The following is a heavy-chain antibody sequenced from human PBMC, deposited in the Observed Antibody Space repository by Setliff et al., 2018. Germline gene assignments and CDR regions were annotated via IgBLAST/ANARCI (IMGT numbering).Heavy chain of an antibody. CDR3: VRVKAEAYRDDFYFYMDV. J-gene: IGHJ6*03. D-gene: IGHD3-10*01. V-gene: IGHV3-30*02. CDR1: GFTSSMYG. CDR2: IRHDGSNE. Sequence: GESLKISCAASGFTSSMYGVHWVRQAPGKGLEWVAYIRHDGSNENYADSVKGRFTISRDNSRNTLFLQMNSLRAEDTAVYYCVRVKAEAYRDDFYFYMDVWGKGTTVTVSS.